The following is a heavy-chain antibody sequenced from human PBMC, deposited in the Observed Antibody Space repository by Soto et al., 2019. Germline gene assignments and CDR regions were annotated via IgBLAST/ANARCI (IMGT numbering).Heavy chain of an antibody. CDR1: GFTFSSYA. V-gene: IGHV3-23*01. D-gene: IGHD3-10*01. Sequence: EVQLLESGGGLVQPGGSLRLSCAASGFTFSSYAMSWVRQAPGKGLEWVSAISGSGGSTYYADSVKGRFTISRDNSKNTLYLQMNSLRAEDTAVYYCAKSVRLEYYGPPPDDAFDIWGQGTMVTVSS. CDR3: AKSVRLEYYGPPPDDAFDI. J-gene: IGHJ3*02. CDR2: ISGSGGST.